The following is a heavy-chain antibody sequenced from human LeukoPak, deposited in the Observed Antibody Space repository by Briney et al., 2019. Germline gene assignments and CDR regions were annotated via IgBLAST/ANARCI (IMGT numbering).Heavy chain of an antibody. CDR1: GFTFSSYS. Sequence: GGSLRLSCAASGFTFSSYSMNWVRQAPGKGLEWVSSISSSSSYIYYADSMKGRFTISRDNAKNSLYLQMNSLRAEDTAVYYCARDLSGGSGTDIWGQGTMVTVSS. J-gene: IGHJ3*02. V-gene: IGHV3-21*01. D-gene: IGHD2-15*01. CDR3: ARDLSGGSGTDI. CDR2: ISSSSSYI.